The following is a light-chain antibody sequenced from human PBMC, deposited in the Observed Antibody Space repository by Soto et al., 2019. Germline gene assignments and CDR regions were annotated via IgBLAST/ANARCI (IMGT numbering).Light chain of an antibody. CDR2: DAF. CDR3: QQYNRSTGT. J-gene: IGKJ1*01. Sequence: DIQRTKSHSTLSASVGDRVTITCRASQRINSWLAWYQQKPGKAPKLLIYDAFRLESAVPSRFSGSGSGTECTLTISSLQHDECAPYYCQQYNRSTGTCGQGTQVQIK. V-gene: IGKV1-5*01. CDR1: QRINSW.